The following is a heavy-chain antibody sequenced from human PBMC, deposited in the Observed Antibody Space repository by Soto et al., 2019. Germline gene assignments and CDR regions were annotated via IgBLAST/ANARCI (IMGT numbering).Heavy chain of an antibody. J-gene: IGHJ4*02. CDR2: IIPIFGTA. CDR1: GGTVSSYA. V-gene: IGHV1-69*13. CDR3: ARYRYSSSYFYYFDY. D-gene: IGHD6-13*01. Sequence: ASVKVSCKASGGTVSSYAISWVRQAPGQGLEWMGGIIPIFGTANYAQKFQGRVTITADESTSTAYMELSSLRSEDTAVYYCARYRYSSSYFYYFDYRGQGTLVTVSS.